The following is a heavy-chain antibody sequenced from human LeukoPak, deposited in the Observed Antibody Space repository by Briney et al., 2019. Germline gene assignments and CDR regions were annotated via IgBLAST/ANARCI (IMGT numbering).Heavy chain of an antibody. D-gene: IGHD3-22*01. CDR2: ISYDGSNK. J-gene: IGHJ4*02. Sequence: GGSLRLSCAASGFTFSSYAMHWVRQAPGKGLEWVAVISYDGSNKYYADSVKGRFTISRDNSKNTLYLQMNSLRAEDTAVYYCARDLYYYDSSGYYYDNGYWGQGTLVTVSS. CDR3: ARDLYYYDSSGYYYDNGY. CDR1: GFTFSSYA. V-gene: IGHV3-30-3*01.